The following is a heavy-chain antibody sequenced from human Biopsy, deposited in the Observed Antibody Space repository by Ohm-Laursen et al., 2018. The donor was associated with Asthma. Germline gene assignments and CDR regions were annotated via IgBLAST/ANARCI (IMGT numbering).Heavy chain of an antibody. CDR2: INAANGNT. CDR1: GYTFINYA. V-gene: IGHV1-3*01. D-gene: IGHD3-9*01. J-gene: IGHJ3*01. Sequence: VSSVKVSCKPSGYTFINYAIHWVRQAPGHSLEWMGWINAANGNTKYSQKFQGRLTITRDTSASTAYMELRSLRSEDTATYYCARTYYDFLTGQVKDVFGVWGQGTMVTVSS. CDR3: ARTYYDFLTGQVKDVFGV.